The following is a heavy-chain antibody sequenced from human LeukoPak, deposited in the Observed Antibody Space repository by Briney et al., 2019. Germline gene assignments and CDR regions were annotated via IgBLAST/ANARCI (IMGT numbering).Heavy chain of an antibody. CDR1: GYTFTGYY. D-gene: IGHD6-13*01. CDR2: INPNSGGT. Sequence: ASVKVSCKASGYTFTGYYMHWVRQAPGQGLEWMGWINPNSGGTNYAQKLQGRVTMTRDTSISTAYMELSRLRSDDTAVYYCATISSSWYVEIDYWGQGTLVTVSS. J-gene: IGHJ4*02. V-gene: IGHV1-2*02. CDR3: ATISSSWYVEIDY.